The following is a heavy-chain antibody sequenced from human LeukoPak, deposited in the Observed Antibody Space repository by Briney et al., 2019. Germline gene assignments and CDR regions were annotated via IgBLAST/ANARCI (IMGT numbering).Heavy chain of an antibody. D-gene: IGHD6-6*01. CDR3: ARVTGSSSFIYFWYFDL. V-gene: IGHV4-59*08. J-gene: IGHJ2*01. CDR1: GGSLSNNY. CDR2: IHYSGYT. Sequence: PSETLSLTCTVSGGSLSNNYWSWIRQPPGKELEWIGYIHYSGYTNYNPSLKSRVTMPVDTSKNQFSLKLSSVTATDTAVYHCARVTGSSSFIYFWYFDLWGRGTLVTVSS.